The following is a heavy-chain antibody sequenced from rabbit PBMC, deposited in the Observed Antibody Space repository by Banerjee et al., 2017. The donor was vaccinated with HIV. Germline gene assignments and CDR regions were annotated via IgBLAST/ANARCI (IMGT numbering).Heavy chain of an antibody. CDR1: GFSFSSGYD. CDR3: ARDATTTAYGYGIFNL. CDR2: IYIYSGST. Sequence: QEQLVESGGGLVQPEGSLTLTCTVSGFSFSSGYDMCWVRQAPGKGLEWIGCIYIYSGSTYYASWAKGRFTISKTSSTTVTLQMTSLTAADTATYFCARDATTTAYGYGIFNLWGPGTLVTVS. V-gene: IGHV1S45*01. J-gene: IGHJ4*01. D-gene: IGHD6-1*01.